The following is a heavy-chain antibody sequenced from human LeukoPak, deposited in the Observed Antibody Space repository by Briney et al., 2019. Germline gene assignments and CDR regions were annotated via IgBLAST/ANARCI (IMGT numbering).Heavy chain of an antibody. D-gene: IGHD1-20*01. CDR2: IYYSGST. CDR3: ARGIITGTAFDY. J-gene: IGHJ4*02. CDR1: GGSISSGGYS. Sequence: SETLSLTCTVSGGSISSGGYSWSWIRQHPGKGLEWIGYIYYSGSTYYNPSLKSRVTISVDTSKNQFSLKLSSVTAADTAVYYCARGIITGTAFDYWGQGTLVTVSS. V-gene: IGHV4-31*03.